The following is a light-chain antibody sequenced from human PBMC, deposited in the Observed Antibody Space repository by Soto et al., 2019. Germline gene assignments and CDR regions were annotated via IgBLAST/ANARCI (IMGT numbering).Light chain of an antibody. CDR3: QQYNSFWT. CDR2: DAS. J-gene: IGKJ1*01. V-gene: IGKV1-5*01. Sequence: QLTQSPSTLSASVGDRVTITCRASQSISSWLAWYQQKPGKAPKLLIYDASSLESGVPSRFSGSGSGTEFTLTISSLQPDDFATYYCQQYNSFWTFGQGTNVAIK. CDR1: QSISSW.